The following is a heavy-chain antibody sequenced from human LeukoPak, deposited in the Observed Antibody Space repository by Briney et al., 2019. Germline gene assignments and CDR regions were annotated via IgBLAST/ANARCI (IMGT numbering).Heavy chain of an antibody. CDR3: ARGGSGYDSFYYYGMDV. V-gene: IGHV4-59*01. CDR1: RGSISSYY. Sequence: SETLSLTCTVSRGSISSYYWSWIRQPPGKGLEWIGYIYDSGSTNYNPSLKSRVTISVDTSKNQFSLKLSSVTAADTAVYYCARGGSGYDSFYYYGMDVWGQGTTVTVSS. CDR2: IYDSGST. D-gene: IGHD5-12*01. J-gene: IGHJ6*02.